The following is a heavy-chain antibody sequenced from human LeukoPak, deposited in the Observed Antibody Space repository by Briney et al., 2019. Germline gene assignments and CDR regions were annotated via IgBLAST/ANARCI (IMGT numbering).Heavy chain of an antibody. CDR1: GGTFSSYA. J-gene: IGHJ4*02. D-gene: IGHD2-2*01. V-gene: IGHV1-69*13. CDR3: APDARYCSSTSCPDY. Sequence: SVKVSCKASGGTFSSYAISWVRQAPGQGLEWMGGIIPIFGTANYAQKFQGRVTITADESTSTAYMELSSLRSEDTAVYYCAPDARYCSSTSCPDYWGQGTLVTVSS. CDR2: IIPIFGTA.